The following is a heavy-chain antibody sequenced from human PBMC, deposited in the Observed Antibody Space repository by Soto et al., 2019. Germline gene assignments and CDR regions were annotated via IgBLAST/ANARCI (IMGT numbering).Heavy chain of an antibody. CDR2: IYYSGNT. Sequence: SETLSLPCTVSGGSISSGYYWSWIRQHPVKGLEWIGYIYYSGNTYYNPSLKSRVSISLDTSKSQFSLKLDSVTAADTAVYYCARDAPGALGGPNSRDVWSQGTTVTVSS. V-gene: IGHV4-31*03. J-gene: IGHJ6*02. CDR3: ARDAPGALGGPNSRDV. CDR1: GGSISSGYY. D-gene: IGHD3-3*02.